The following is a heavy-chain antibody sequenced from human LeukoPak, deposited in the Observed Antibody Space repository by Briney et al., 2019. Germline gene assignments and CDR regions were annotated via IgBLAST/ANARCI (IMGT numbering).Heavy chain of an antibody. V-gene: IGHV4-34*01. Sequence: PSETLSLTCAVYGGSFSGYYWSWIRQPPGKGLEWIGEINHNRSTNYNPSLKSRVTISVDTSKNQFSLKLSSVTAADTAVYYCARHGSSWYEKDYFDYWGQGTLVTVSS. J-gene: IGHJ4*02. D-gene: IGHD6-13*01. CDR3: ARHGSSWYEKDYFDY. CDR2: INHNRST. CDR1: GGSFSGYY.